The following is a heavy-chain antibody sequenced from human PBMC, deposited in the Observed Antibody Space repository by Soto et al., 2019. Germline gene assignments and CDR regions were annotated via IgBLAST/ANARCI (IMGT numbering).Heavy chain of an antibody. CDR1: GLTFDDYA. J-gene: IGHJ6*02. Sequence: EVQLVESGGGLVQPGRSLRLSCAASGLTFDDYAMHWVRQAPGKGLEWVSGISWNSGSIGYEDSVKGRFTISRDNDKNSLYLQMNSLRAEDTALYYCVPLEYYYYYGMDVWGQGTTVTVSS. V-gene: IGHV3-9*01. CDR2: ISWNSGSI. CDR3: VPLEYYYYYGMDV.